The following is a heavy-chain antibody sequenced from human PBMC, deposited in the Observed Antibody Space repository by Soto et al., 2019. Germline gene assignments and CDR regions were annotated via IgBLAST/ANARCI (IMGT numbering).Heavy chain of an antibody. CDR3: ARQGLPYRGSGYSVSMDV. D-gene: IGHD3-22*01. CDR2: IFPGDSDT. CDR1: KFSLNTYW. Sequence: PGESLKTSCEASKFSLNTYWIAWVRQLPGKGLEWMGAIFPGDSDTRYSPSFQGQVTLCADRSNSIAFLQWESLRTSDPDTHYCARQGLPYRGSGYSVSMDVWGRGTSVNVAS. J-gene: IGHJ6*02. V-gene: IGHV5-51*01.